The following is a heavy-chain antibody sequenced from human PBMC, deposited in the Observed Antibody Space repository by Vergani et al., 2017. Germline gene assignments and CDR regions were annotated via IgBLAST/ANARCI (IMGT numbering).Heavy chain of an antibody. D-gene: IGHD4-11*01. CDR2: IYTSGST. V-gene: IGHV4-61*02. Sequence: QVQLQESGPGLVKPSQTLSLTCTVSGGSISSGSYYWSWIRQPAGKGLEWIGRIYTSGSTNHNPSLKSRVTISVDKSKNQCALKLSTVTAADTAVYYCAGGDGYSSYDCYYYYMDFWGRGTTVTVSS. J-gene: IGHJ6*03. CDR1: GGSISSGSYY. CDR3: AGGDGYSSYDCYYYYMDF.